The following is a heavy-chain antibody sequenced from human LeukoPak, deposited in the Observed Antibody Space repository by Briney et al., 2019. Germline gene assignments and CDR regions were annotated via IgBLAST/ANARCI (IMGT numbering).Heavy chain of an antibody. CDR1: GFTFSSHA. V-gene: IGHV3-23*01. CDR3: AKDLDGDYVLLDY. Sequence: PGGSLRLSCAASGFTFSSHAMSWVRQAPGKGLEWVSAISDRGGSTYYADPVKGRFTISRDNSKNTLFLQMNSLRAEDTAVYYCAKDLDGDYVLLDYWGQGTLVTVSS. CDR2: ISDRGGST. J-gene: IGHJ4*02. D-gene: IGHD4-17*01.